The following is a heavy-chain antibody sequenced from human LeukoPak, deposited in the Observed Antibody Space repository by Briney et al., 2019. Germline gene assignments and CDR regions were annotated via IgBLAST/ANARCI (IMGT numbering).Heavy chain of an antibody. Sequence: GGSLRLSCAASGFTFSSYAMSWVRQAPGKGLEWVSAISGSGGSTYYADSVKGRFTISRDNSKNTLYLQMNSLRAEDTAVYYCAKDPIPSHEAHYDSSGYVDYWGQGTLVTVSS. D-gene: IGHD3-22*01. CDR2: ISGSGGST. J-gene: IGHJ4*02. CDR1: GFTFSSYA. V-gene: IGHV3-23*01. CDR3: AKDPIPSHEAHYDSSGYVDY.